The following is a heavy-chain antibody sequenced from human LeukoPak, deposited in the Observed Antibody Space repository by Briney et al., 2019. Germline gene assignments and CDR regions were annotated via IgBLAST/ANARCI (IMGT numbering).Heavy chain of an antibody. D-gene: IGHD3-9*01. CDR1: GGSISSGDYY. CDR2: IHKSGST. Sequence: SETLSLTCTVSGGSISSGDYYWTWIRQPPGKGLEWIGYIHKSGSTYYNPSLESRITISIDTSKNQFSLKVSSVTAADTAVYFCAGAPSGSLRYFDWSQNHYWGQGALVTVSS. CDR3: AGAPSGSLRYFDWSQNHY. J-gene: IGHJ4*02. V-gene: IGHV4-30-4*01.